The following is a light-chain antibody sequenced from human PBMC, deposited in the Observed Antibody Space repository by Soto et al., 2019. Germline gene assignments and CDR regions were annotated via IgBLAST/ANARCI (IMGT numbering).Light chain of an antibody. Sequence: IVLTQSPATLSLSPGERATLSCRASQNIGRYLAWFQQKPGQAPRLVIYDASKRATGFPARFSGSGSGTDFTLTINSLEPEDFAVYYCQQRNDWRQGFSFDPGTKVDIK. J-gene: IGKJ3*01. CDR2: DAS. CDR3: QQRNDWRQGFS. V-gene: IGKV3-11*01. CDR1: QNIGRY.